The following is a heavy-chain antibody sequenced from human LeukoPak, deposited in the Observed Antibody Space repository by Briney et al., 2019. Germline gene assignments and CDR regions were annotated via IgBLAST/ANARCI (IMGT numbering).Heavy chain of an antibody. CDR2: INHSGST. CDR1: GVSFSGYY. CDR3: ASLTMIVVP. Sequence: SETLSLTCTVSGVSFSGYYWSWIRQPPGKGLEWIGEINHSGSTNYNPSLKSRVTISVDTSKNQFSLKLSSVTAADTAVYYCASLTMIVVPWGQGTLVTVSS. D-gene: IGHD3-22*01. V-gene: IGHV4-34*01. J-gene: IGHJ4*02.